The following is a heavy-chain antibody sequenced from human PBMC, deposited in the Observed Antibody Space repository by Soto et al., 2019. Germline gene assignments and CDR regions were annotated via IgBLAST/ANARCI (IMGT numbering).Heavy chain of an antibody. CDR3: ARKWWRGRDWFDP. J-gene: IGHJ5*02. CDR2: INHSGST. Sequence: SETLSLTCAVYGGSFSGYYWSWIRQPPGKGLEWIGEINHSGSTNYNPSLKSRVTISVDTSKNQFSLKLSSVTAADTAVYYCARKWWRGRDWFDPWGQGTLVTVSS. D-gene: IGHD2-15*01. V-gene: IGHV4-34*01. CDR1: GGSFSGYY.